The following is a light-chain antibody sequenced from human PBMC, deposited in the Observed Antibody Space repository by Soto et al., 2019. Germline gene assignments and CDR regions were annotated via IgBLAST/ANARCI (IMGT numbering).Light chain of an antibody. Sequence: QSALTQPASVSGSPGQSITISCTGTSSDAGGYNYVSWYQQHPGKAPKLMIYEVSNRPSGVSNRFSGSKSGNTASLTISGLQAEDEADYYCSSYTSSRTLVFGGGTKLTVL. CDR3: SSYTSSRTLV. V-gene: IGLV2-14*01. J-gene: IGLJ2*01. CDR2: EVS. CDR1: SSDAGGYNY.